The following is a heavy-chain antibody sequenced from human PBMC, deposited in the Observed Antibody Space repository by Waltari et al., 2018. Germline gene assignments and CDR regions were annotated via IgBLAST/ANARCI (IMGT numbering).Heavy chain of an antibody. J-gene: IGHJ5*02. V-gene: IGHV4-59*03. Sequence: QVQLQQSGPRLVKPSEILTLSCTISGGSINSFYFSWSRQAPGKRLEWISHLHYSGNTNYNPSFNSRITISLDRSKSELSLNLNSVTTADTAVYYCATSGNLGVIGTWDQGTRVIVSS. D-gene: IGHD3-10*01. CDR3: ATSGNLGVIGT. CDR2: LHYSGNT. CDR1: GGSINSFY.